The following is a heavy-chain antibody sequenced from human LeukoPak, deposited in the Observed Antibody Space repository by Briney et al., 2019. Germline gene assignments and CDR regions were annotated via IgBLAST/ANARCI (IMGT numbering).Heavy chain of an antibody. CDR2: IYYSGST. J-gene: IGHJ4*02. Sequence: SETLSLTCTVSGGSVSTRSYHWAWIRQPPGKGLEWIGTIYYSGSTYYNPSLKRRLTTSVDTSKNQFSLKLTSVTAADTAVYYCARSTGSYYDEAFDYWGQGTLVSVSS. CDR1: GGSVSTRSYH. D-gene: IGHD1-26*01. V-gene: IGHV4-39*01. CDR3: ARSTGSYYDEAFDY.